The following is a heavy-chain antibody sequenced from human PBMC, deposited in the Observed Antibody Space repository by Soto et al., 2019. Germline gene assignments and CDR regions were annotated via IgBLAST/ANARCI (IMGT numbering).Heavy chain of an antibody. CDR1: GGSTSSYY. J-gene: IGHJ4*02. V-gene: IGHV4-59*01. CDR3: AATTRD. Sequence: PSETLSLTCSVSGGSTSSYYWSWIRQPPGKGLEWIGYIYYSGSTDYSPSLKSRVTMSIDTSQNQVSLKLTSVTTADTAVYYCAATTRDWGQGTLVTVSS. D-gene: IGHD1-26*01. CDR2: IYYSGST.